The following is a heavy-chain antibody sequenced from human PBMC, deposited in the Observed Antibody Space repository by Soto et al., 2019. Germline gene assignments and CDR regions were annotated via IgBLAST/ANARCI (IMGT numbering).Heavy chain of an antibody. J-gene: IGHJ6*02. CDR1: GGSFSVYY. V-gene: IGHV4-34*01. CDR2: INHSGST. Sequence: SGTLALSCAVYGGSFSVYYGGLIRQAPGKGLECIGEINHSGSTTYNPSLKSRVTISVVTTKKHFSLKLSSLTAADTAVNYCAREHSSSRGGVDYGMDIRSQGTTVTASS. D-gene: IGHD6-13*01. CDR3: AREHSSSRGGVDYGMDI.